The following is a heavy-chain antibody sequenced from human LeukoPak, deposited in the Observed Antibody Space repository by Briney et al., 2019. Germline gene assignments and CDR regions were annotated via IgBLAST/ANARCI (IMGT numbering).Heavy chain of an antibody. CDR3: ARAGDYYDSSGYYYYFDY. D-gene: IGHD3-22*01. J-gene: IGHJ4*02. CDR2: ISSSGSYI. Sequence: GGSLRLSCAASGFTFSSYSMNWVRQAPGKGLEWVSSISSSGSYIYYADSVKGRFTISRDNAKNSLYLQMNSLRAEDTAVYYCARAGDYYDSSGYYYYFDYWGQGTLVTVSS. V-gene: IGHV3-21*01. CDR1: GFTFSSYS.